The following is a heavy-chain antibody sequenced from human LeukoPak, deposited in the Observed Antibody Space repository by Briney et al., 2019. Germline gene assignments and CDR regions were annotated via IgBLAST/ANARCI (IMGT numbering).Heavy chain of an antibody. J-gene: IGHJ3*02. Sequence: ASVKVSCKASGYTFTGYYIHWVRQAPGQGLEWMGWINPNSGDTNYAQKFQGRVSMTGDTSISTAYMELSRLRSDDTAVYYCARTLVVINDAFDIWGQGIMVTVSS. CDR3: ARTLVVINDAFDI. V-gene: IGHV1-2*02. CDR2: INPNSGDT. CDR1: GYTFTGYY. D-gene: IGHD3-22*01.